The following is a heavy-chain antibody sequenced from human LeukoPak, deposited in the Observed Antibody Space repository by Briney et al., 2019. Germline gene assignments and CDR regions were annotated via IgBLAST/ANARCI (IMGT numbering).Heavy chain of an antibody. D-gene: IGHD1-26*01. J-gene: IGHJ6*03. CDR1: GFTVSTNY. CDR2: MYTLGNT. Sequence: GESLRLSCAASGFTVSTNYMTWIRQAPGKGLEWVSVMYTLGNTNYADSVRGRFTISRDNSKNTLYLQMNSLRAEDTAVYYCAGYGGSYPYYMDVWGKGTTVTVSS. CDR3: AGYGGSYPYYMDV. V-gene: IGHV3-66*01.